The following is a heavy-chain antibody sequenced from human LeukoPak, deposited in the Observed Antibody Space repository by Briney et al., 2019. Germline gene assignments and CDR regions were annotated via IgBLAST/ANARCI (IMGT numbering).Heavy chain of an antibody. V-gene: IGHV1-8*01. CDR1: GYTFTSYD. D-gene: IGHD3-10*01. J-gene: IGHJ4*02. CDR2: RNPNRGNT. Sequence: ASVTVSFMASGYTFTSYDSNWVRQAAGQGLEWMGWRNPNRGNTGYAQKFQGRVTMTRTTSISTAYMELCSLRSEDTAVYYCARLRPGITMVRGKRTYYFDYWGQGTLVTVSS. CDR3: ARLRPGITMVRGKRTYYFDY.